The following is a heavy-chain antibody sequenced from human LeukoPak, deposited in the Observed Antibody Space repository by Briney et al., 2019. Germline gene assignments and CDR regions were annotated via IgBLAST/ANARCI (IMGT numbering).Heavy chain of an antibody. J-gene: IGHJ3*02. CDR1: GGSISSYY. CDR3: ARVSPDKGDAFDT. CDR2: IYYSGST. V-gene: IGHV4-59*01. Sequence: SETLSLTCTVSGGSISSYYGSSIRQPPGKGLEWTGYIYYSGSTNYNPSLKSRVTIAVDTSKNPFSLKLSPVTTAHTAAYYCARVSPDKGDAFDTWGQGALVTVSS.